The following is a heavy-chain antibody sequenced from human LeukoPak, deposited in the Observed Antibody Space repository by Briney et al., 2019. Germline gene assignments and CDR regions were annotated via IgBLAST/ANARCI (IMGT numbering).Heavy chain of an antibody. Sequence: ASVTVSCKASGYTFTNYYMHWVRQAPGQGLEWMGIIIPGGGSTSYAQKFQGRVTMTRDTSTNTVYMELSSLRSEDTAIYYCARVRVGATRDFDYWGQGTLVTVSS. D-gene: IGHD1-26*01. CDR2: IIPGGGST. CDR3: ARVRVGATRDFDY. J-gene: IGHJ4*02. V-gene: IGHV1-46*01. CDR1: GYTFTNYY.